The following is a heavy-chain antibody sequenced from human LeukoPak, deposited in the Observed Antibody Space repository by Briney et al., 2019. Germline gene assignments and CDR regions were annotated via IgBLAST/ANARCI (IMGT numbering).Heavy chain of an antibody. Sequence: SETLCLTCTVSGGSISSYYWSWIRQPPGEGLEWIGYIYYSGSTNYNPSLKSRVTISVDTSKNQFSLKLSSVTAADTAVYYCARSRPIVVVPAAMTEPYRSYNWFDPWGQGTLVTVSS. CDR1: GGSISSYY. D-gene: IGHD2-2*01. J-gene: IGHJ5*02. V-gene: IGHV4-59*08. CDR2: IYYSGST. CDR3: ARSRPIVVVPAAMTEPYRSYNWFDP.